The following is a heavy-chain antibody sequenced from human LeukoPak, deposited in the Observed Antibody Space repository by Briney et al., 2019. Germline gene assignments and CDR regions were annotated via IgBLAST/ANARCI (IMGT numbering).Heavy chain of an antibody. J-gene: IGHJ4*02. CDR2: IYYSGTT. Sequence: PSETLSLTCTVSGGSISGYYWSWIRQPPGKGLEWIGYIYYSGTTNYNPSLKSRVTISVDTSKNQFSLKLRSVTAADTAVYYCARGVYIAAAQYGYWGQGTLVTVSS. V-gene: IGHV4-59*01. D-gene: IGHD6-13*01. CDR1: GGSISGYY. CDR3: ARGVYIAAAQYGY.